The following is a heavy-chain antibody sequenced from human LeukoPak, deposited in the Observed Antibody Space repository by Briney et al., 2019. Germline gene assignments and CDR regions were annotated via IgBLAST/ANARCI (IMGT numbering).Heavy chain of an antibody. CDR2: ISSGSSPI. CDR1: GFTFRTFS. J-gene: IGHJ5*02. Sequence: GGSLRLTCAASGFTFRTFSMNWVRQAPGKGLEWLSYISSGSSPIYYADSVKGQFTISRDDAQNLVYLQMNSLRAEDTAVYYCTYLRTPYYNDKWLDPWGQGALVTVSS. CDR3: TYLRTPYYNDKWLDP. V-gene: IGHV3-48*04. D-gene: IGHD3/OR15-3a*01.